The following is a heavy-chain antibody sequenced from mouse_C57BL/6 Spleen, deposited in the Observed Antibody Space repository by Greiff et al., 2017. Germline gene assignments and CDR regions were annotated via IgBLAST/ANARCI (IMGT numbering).Heavy chain of an antibody. CDR2: IRNKANGYKT. J-gene: IGHJ1*03. D-gene: IGHD2-1*01. CDR3: ARLYGNYVWYFDV. Sequence: EVKLMESGGGLVQPGGSLSLSCAASGFTFTDYYMSWVRQPPGKALEWLGVIRNKANGYKTEYSAAVKGRFTISRDNSQSILYLTMNALRAEDSATYYCARLYGNYVWYFDVWGTGTTVTVSS. CDR1: GFTFTDYY. V-gene: IGHV7-3*01.